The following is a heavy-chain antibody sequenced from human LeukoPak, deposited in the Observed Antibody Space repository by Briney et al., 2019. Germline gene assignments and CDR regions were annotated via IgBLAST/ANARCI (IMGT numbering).Heavy chain of an antibody. CDR2: IYTSGST. CDR3: ARVGGTYYDILTGYLTWYYFDY. CDR1: GGSISSYY. V-gene: IGHV4-4*07. D-gene: IGHD3-9*01. Sequence: SETLSLTCTVSGGSISSYYWSWIRQPAGKVLEWIGRIYTSGSTNYNPSLKSRVTMSVDTSKNQFSLKLSSVTAADTAVYYCARVGGTYYDILTGYLTWYYFDYWGQGTLVTVSS. J-gene: IGHJ4*02.